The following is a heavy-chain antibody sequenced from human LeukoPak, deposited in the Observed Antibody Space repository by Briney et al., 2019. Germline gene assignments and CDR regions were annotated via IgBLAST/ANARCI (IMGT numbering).Heavy chain of an antibody. CDR3: AKDPTVIAAAGKFDY. Sequence: PGGSLRLSCAASGFTFDDYGMSWVRQAPGKGLEWVSAISGSGGSTYYADSVKGRFTISRDNSKNTLYLQMNSLRAEDTAVYYCAKDPTVIAAAGKFDYWGQGTLVTVSS. CDR1: GFTFDDYG. CDR2: ISGSGGST. V-gene: IGHV3-23*01. D-gene: IGHD6-13*01. J-gene: IGHJ4*02.